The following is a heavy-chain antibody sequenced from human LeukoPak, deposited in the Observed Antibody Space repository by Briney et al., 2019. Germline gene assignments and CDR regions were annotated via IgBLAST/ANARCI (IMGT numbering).Heavy chain of an antibody. D-gene: IGHD4-23*01. V-gene: IGHV3-33*01. CDR3: ASVTGGTFDY. Sequence: PGRSLRLSCAASGFTFSSYGMHWVRQAPGKGLEWVAVIWYDGSNKYYAGSVKGRFTISRDNSKNTLYLQMNSLRAEDTAVYYCASVTGGTFDYWGQGTLFTVSS. J-gene: IGHJ4*02. CDR1: GFTFSSYG. CDR2: IWYDGSNK.